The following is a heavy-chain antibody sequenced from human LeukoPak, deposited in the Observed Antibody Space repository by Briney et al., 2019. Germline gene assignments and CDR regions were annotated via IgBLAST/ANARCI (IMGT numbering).Heavy chain of an antibody. CDR2: ISAYNGNT. J-gene: IGHJ4*01. CDR3: ARDRPFIRILEWSWLGHLPDRRANDLDY. CDR1: GYTFTSYG. D-gene: IGHD3-3*01. Sequence: ASVKVSCKASGYTFTSYGISWVRQAPGQGLEWMGWISAYNGNTNYAQKLQGRVTMTTDTSSSTAYMELRSLRSDDTAVYYCARDRPFIRILEWSWLGHLPDRRANDLDYWGQGTLVTVYS. V-gene: IGHV1-18*01.